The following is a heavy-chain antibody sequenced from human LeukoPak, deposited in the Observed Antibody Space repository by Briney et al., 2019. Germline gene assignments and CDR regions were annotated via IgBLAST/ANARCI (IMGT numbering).Heavy chain of an antibody. D-gene: IGHD3-22*01. V-gene: IGHV1-8*01. Sequence: ASVKVSCKASGYTFTSYDINWVRQATGQGLEWMGWMNPNSGNTGYAQKFQGRVTMTRNTSISTAYMELSSLRSEDTAVYYCAKDMGSYYYDSSGYYYFYYYYGMDVWGQGTTVTVSS. CDR1: GYTFTSYD. CDR2: MNPNSGNT. J-gene: IGHJ6*02. CDR3: AKDMGSYYYDSSGYYYFYYYYGMDV.